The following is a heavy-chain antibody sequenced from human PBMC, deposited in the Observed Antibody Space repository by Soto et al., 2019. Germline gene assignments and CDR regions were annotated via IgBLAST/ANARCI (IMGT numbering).Heavy chain of an antibody. CDR2: ISYDGSNK. J-gene: IGHJ4*02. CDR1: GFTFSSYG. CDR3: AKDAGGAVYDYIWGSYRPTPDY. Sequence: QVQLVESGGGVVQPGRSLRLSCAASGFTFSSYGMHWVRQAPGKGLEWVAVISYDGSNKYYADSVKGRFTISRDNSKNTLYLQMNSLRAEDTAVYYCAKDAGGAVYDYIWGSYRPTPDYWGQGTLVTVSS. D-gene: IGHD3-16*02. V-gene: IGHV3-30*18.